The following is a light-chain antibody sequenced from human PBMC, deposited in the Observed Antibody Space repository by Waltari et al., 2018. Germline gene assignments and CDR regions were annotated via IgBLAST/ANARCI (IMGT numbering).Light chain of an antibody. CDR3: QQHGTLPAT. V-gene: IGKV3-20*01. Sequence: DIVLTQSPGTASLSPGERVTLSCRASQTVGSSSLAWYQQKPGQAPRLVIYRASRRATGIPDRFSGSESGTDFSLTISRLEPEDFAVYYCQQHGTLPATFGQGTKVEIK. CDR2: RAS. CDR1: QTVGSSS. J-gene: IGKJ1*01.